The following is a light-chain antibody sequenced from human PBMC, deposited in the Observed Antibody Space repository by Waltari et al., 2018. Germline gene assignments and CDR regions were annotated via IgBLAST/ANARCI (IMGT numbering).Light chain of an antibody. V-gene: IGKV3-11*01. Sequence: EVVMTQSPAILSVSPGERATLSCRASQSINNFLAWYQQKPGQPPSLLIADASSRATGIPARFSGSGSGTDFTLTISRLEPEDFAIYYCQLRDNWPPYTFGQGTKLEIK. CDR3: QLRDNWPPYT. CDR2: DAS. CDR1: QSINNF. J-gene: IGKJ2*01.